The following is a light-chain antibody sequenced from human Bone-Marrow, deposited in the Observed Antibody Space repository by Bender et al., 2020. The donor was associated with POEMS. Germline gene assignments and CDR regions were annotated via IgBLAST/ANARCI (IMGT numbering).Light chain of an antibody. CDR2: EVR. J-gene: IGLJ2*01. Sequence: QSALTQPASVSGSPGQSITISCTGTSSDIVLYKYVSWYQQHPCKAPKLLIYEVRNRPSGISFRFSGSKSGNTASLTGSGLQAEDESDYYCSSYARSNTVIFGGGTKLTVL. CDR3: SSYARSNTVI. V-gene: IGLV2-14*01. CDR1: SSDIVLYKY.